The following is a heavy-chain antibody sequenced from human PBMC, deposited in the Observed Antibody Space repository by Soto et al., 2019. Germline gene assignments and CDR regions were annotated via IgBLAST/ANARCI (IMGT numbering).Heavy chain of an antibody. D-gene: IGHD1-20*01. CDR2: ISANDVGT. Sequence: PWGSLRLSCEASGFTLRNYAMTWIRQAPGKGLEWVSLISANDVGTYYAESVKTRFTISTDQSRNTVYLQMDSLRADDTAIYYCAKAKNDYNWDNRPPFDYWGQGXLGTAPQ. J-gene: IGHJ4*02. CDR3: AKAKNDYNWDNRPPFDY. V-gene: IGHV3-23*01. CDR1: GFTLRNYA.